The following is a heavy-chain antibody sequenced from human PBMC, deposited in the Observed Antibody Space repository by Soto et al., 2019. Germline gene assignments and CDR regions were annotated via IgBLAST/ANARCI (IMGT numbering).Heavy chain of an antibody. CDR1: GYTLTELS. V-gene: IGHV1-24*01. D-gene: IGHD3-9*01. Sequence: ASVKVSCKVSGYTLTELSMHWVRQAPGKGLEWMGWVSAKNDTNYAQKFQDRVTMTTDTSTNTAYMDLRSPRSDDTAVYYCARDSVDWTTAWDYYGMDVWGQGTTVTVSS. CDR3: ARDSVDWTTAWDYYGMDV. CDR2: VSAKNDT. J-gene: IGHJ6*02.